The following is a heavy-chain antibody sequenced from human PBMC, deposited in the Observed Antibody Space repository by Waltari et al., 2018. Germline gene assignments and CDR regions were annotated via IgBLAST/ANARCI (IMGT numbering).Heavy chain of an antibody. CDR1: GYLFINYY. CDR3: VRDRTTVAARPGDY. V-gene: IGHV1-2*07. D-gene: IGHD6-6*01. J-gene: IGHJ4*02. CDR2: VNPDTGNA. Sequence: QVVLVQSGAEVKKPGASVTVSCKACGYLFINYYLHWVRQAPGQGPEWMGWVNPDTGNANYAHKFWGRVTMTWDTSSNTAFMDLRDLKSDDTAVYYCVRDRTTVAARPGDYWGQGTLVTVSS.